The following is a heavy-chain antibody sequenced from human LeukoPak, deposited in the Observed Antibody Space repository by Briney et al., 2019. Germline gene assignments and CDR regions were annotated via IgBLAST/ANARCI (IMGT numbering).Heavy chain of an antibody. J-gene: IGHJ4*02. CDR2: IKDDGSGK. CDR3: ARVGYSSSWSPSDY. D-gene: IGHD6-13*01. Sequence: PGGSLRLSCAASGFPFSNYWMSWVRQAPGKGLEWVANIKDDGSGKYYVDSLKGRFTISRDNAKNSLYLQMNSLRAEDTAVYYCARVGYSSSWSPSDYWGQGALVTVSS. CDR1: GFPFSNYW. V-gene: IGHV3-7*01.